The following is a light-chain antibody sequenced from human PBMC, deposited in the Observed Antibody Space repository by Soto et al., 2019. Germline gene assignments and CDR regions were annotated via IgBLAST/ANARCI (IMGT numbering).Light chain of an antibody. CDR3: QQLNGYSVS. CDR2: EAF. CDR1: QSIGSW. V-gene: IGKV1-5*03. Sequence: DIQMTQSPSTLSASVGDRVTITCRASQSIGSWLAWYQQKPGKAPNLLIYEAFNFESGVPSRFSGSGSGTEFTLTISSLQPDDFATYYCQQLNGYSVSFGQGTKVEIK. J-gene: IGKJ1*01.